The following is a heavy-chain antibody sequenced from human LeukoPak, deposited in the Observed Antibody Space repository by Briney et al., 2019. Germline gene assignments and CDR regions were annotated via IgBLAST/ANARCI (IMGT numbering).Heavy chain of an antibody. Sequence: SETLSLTCAVYGASLSGYYWTWIRQPPGKGLEWIGEINHSGSTNYNPSLKSRVTISVDTSKNQFSLKLSSVTAADTAIYYCARHYIAAGGGDAFDIWGQGTMVIVSS. CDR1: GASLSGYY. V-gene: IGHV4-34*01. CDR3: ARHYIAAGGGDAFDI. D-gene: IGHD6-13*01. CDR2: INHSGST. J-gene: IGHJ3*02.